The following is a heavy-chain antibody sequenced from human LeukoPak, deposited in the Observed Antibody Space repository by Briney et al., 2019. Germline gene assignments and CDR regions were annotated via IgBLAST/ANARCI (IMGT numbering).Heavy chain of an antibody. J-gene: IGHJ4*02. CDR3: ARAPMIVVVFPPRLDY. CDR1: GYTFTGDY. V-gene: IGHV1-2*02. Sequence: ASVKVSCKTSGYTFTGDYMHWVRQAPGQGLEWMGWINPNSGGTNYAQKFQDRVTMTGDTSISTAYMELSRLTSDDTAVYYCARAPMIVVVFPPRLDYWGQGTLVTVSS. CDR2: INPNSGGT. D-gene: IGHD3-22*01.